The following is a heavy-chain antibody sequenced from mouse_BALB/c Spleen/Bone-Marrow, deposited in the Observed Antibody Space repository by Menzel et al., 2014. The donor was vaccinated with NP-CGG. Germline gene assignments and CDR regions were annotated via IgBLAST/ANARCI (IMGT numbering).Heavy chain of an antibody. CDR2: IWAGGST. Sequence: QVQLKQSGPGLVAPSQSLSITCTVSGFSLTSYGVHWVRQPPGKGLEWLGVIWAGGSTNYNSALMSRLSISKDNSKSQVFLKMNSLQTDDTAMYYCARGGLLLYRGFAYWGQGTLVTVSA. CDR3: ARGGLLLYRGFAY. CDR1: GFSLTSYG. D-gene: IGHD2-10*01. V-gene: IGHV2-9*02. J-gene: IGHJ3*01.